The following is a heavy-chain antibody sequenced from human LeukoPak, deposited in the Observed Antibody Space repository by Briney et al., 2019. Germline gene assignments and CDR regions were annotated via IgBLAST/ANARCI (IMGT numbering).Heavy chain of an antibody. J-gene: IGHJ4*02. CDR3: ASRGQYSSSPFDY. CDR2: ISGSGGST. CDR1: GFTFSSYA. V-gene: IGHV3-23*01. Sequence: PGGSLRLSCAASGFTFSSYAMSWVRQAPGKGLEWVSAISGSGGSTYYADSVKGRFTISRDNSKSTLYLQMNSLRAEDTAVYYCASRGQYSSSPFDYWGQGTLVTVSS. D-gene: IGHD6-6*01.